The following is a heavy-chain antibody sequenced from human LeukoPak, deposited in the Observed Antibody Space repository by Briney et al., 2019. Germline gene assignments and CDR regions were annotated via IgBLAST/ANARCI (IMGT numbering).Heavy chain of an antibody. CDR2: ISLTGLT. V-gene: IGHV4-4*02. D-gene: IGHD2-8*01. CDR3: SRENGAFSPFGY. J-gene: IGHJ4*02. Sequence: PSGTLSLTCGVSGGSISNTNWWSWVRQPPGEGLEWIGEISLTGLTHYNPSLESRVTVSLDKSKNQLSLNLTSVTAADTAVYYCSRENGAFSPFGYWGQGTLVTVLS. CDR1: GGSISNTNW.